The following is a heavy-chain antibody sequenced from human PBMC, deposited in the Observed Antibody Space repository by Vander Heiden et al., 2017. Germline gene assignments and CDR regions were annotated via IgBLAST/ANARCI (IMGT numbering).Heavy chain of an antibody. V-gene: IGHV3-9*01. Sequence: EVQLVESGGGLVQPGRSLSLSCAASGFTFEAYAMHWVRQAPGKGLEWVSGISWNSGSIGYADSVKGRFTISRDNAKNSLYLQMNSLRAEDTALYYCAKDIGGYGGAFDIWGQGTMVTVSS. J-gene: IGHJ3*02. CDR2: ISWNSGSI. CDR3: AKDIGGYGGAFDI. D-gene: IGHD4-17*01. CDR1: GFTFEAYA.